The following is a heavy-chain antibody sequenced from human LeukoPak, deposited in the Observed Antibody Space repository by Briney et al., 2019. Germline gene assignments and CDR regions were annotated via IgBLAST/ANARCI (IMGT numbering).Heavy chain of an antibody. CDR1: GYTFTGYY. V-gene: IGHV1-2*02. CDR2: IEPMRGGT. CDR3: ARGKITFGGVIVDY. Sequence: ASVTVSCLASGYTFTGYYMRWVRLAPGQGLEWIGWIEPMRGGTYYAQKYKGKVTMTRDTSICTAYIEQSRLRSDDTAVYYCARGKITFGGVIVDYWGQGTLVTVSS. J-gene: IGHJ4*02. D-gene: IGHD3-16*02.